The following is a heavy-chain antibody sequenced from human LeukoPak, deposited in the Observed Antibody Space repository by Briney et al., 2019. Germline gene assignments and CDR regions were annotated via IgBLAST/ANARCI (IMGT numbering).Heavy chain of an antibody. J-gene: IGHJ5*02. CDR2: FDPEDGET. V-gene: IGHV1-24*01. CDR1: GYTLTELS. CDR3: ATSLYCGGDCYSSDWFDP. Sequence: ALVKVSCKVSGYTLTELSMHWVRQSPGTRLEWRGGFDPEDGETIYAQKFQGRVTMTEDTSTDTAYMELSSLRSEDTAVYYCATSLYCGGDCYSSDWFDPWGQGTLVTVSS. D-gene: IGHD2-21*02.